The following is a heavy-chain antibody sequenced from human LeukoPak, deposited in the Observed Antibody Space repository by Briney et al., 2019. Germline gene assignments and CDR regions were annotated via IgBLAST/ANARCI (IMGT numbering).Heavy chain of an antibody. Sequence: PSETLPLTCAVYGGSFSGYYWSWIRQPPGKGLEWIGEINHSGSTNYNPSLKSRVTISVDTSKNQFSLKLSSVTAADTAVYYCARAPTRPRQQLFDYWGQGTLVTVSS. CDR2: INHSGST. CDR1: GGSFSGYY. V-gene: IGHV4-34*01. CDR3: ARAPTRPRQQLFDY. D-gene: IGHD6-13*01. J-gene: IGHJ4*02.